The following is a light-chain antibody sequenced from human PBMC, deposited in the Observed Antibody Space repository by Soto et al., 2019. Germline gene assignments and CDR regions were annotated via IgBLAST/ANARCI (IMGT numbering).Light chain of an antibody. CDR1: QSVSSSY. V-gene: IGKV3D-20*02. CDR2: GAS. CDR3: QQRSNWPPVT. J-gene: IGKJ5*01. Sequence: EIVLTQSPGTLSLSPGERATLSCRASQSVSSSYLAWYQQKPGQAPRLLIYGASTRATGVPARFSGSGSGTEFTLTISDLQSEDFGVYYCQQRSNWPPVTFGGGTRLEIK.